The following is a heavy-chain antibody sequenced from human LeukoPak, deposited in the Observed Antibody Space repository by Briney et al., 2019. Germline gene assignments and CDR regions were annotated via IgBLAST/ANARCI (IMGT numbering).Heavy chain of an antibody. CDR1: AFTFSSYS. Sequence: GGSLRLSCAASAFTFSSYSMNWVRQAPGKGLEWVSSISSSSSNTHYADSVKGRFTISRDNAKNSLYMQMSSLRAEDTAVYYCVRGDGRDYWGQGTLVTVSS. J-gene: IGHJ4*02. V-gene: IGHV3-21*01. CDR2: ISSSSSNT. D-gene: IGHD5-24*01. CDR3: VRGDGRDY.